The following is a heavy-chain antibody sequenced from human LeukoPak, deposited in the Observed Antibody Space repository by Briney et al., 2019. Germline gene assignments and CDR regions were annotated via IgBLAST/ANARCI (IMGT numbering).Heavy chain of an antibody. D-gene: IGHD2-2*01. Sequence: GGSLRLSCAASGFTFSSYGMHWVRQAPGKGLEWVAFIRYDGSNKYYADSVKGRFTISRDNSKNTLYLQMNSLRAEDTAVYYCANPFPGIVPNWFDPRGQGTLVTVSS. CDR3: ANPFPGIVPNWFDP. CDR2: IRYDGSNK. V-gene: IGHV3-30*02. CDR1: GFTFSSYG. J-gene: IGHJ5*02.